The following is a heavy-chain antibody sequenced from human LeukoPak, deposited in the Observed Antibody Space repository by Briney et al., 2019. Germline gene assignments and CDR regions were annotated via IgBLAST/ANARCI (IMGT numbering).Heavy chain of an antibody. J-gene: IGHJ4*02. CDR2: ISGSGGST. D-gene: IGHD3-10*01. CDR3: AKARAAASGTYYTVDC. V-gene: IGHV3-23*01. Sequence: GGSLRLSCAASGFTFSTYDMSWVRQAPGKGLEWVSSISGSGGSTYYSDSVKGRFTISRDNSKNTLYLQMNSLRAEDTAVFYCAKARAAASGTYYTVDCWGQGSLVTVSS. CDR1: GFTFSTYD.